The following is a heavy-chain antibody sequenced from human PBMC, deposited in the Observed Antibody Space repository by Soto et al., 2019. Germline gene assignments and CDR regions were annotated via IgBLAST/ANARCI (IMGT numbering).Heavy chain of an antibody. V-gene: IGHV3-9*01. CDR1: GFTFDDYA. CDR2: ISWNSGSI. J-gene: IGHJ3*01. Sequence: EVQLVESGGGLVQPGRSLRLSCAASGFTFDDYAMHWVRQAPGKGLEWVSGISWNSGSIGYADSVKGRFTISRDNAKNPLYLQMNSLRAEDTALYYCAKSGRSTFSSAFDLWGQGTMVTVSS. CDR3: AKSGRSTFSSAFDL. D-gene: IGHD3-10*01.